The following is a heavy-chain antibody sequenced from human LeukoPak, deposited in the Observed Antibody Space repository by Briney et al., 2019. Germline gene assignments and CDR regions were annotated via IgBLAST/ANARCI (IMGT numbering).Heavy chain of an antibody. CDR3: ARDTLGYWFDP. D-gene: IGHD3-16*01. CDR2: IGPYNGNT. Sequence: GASVKVSCKASGYTFTSYGISWVRQAPGQGLEWMGWIGPYNGNTNYAQNLQGRVAMTTDTSTSTAYMELGSLGSDDTAVYYCARDTLGYWFDPWGQGTLVTVSS. V-gene: IGHV1-18*01. CDR1: GYTFTSYG. J-gene: IGHJ5*02.